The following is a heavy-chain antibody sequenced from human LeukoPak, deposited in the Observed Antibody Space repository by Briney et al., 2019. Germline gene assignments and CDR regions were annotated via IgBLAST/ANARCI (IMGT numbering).Heavy chain of an antibody. CDR1: GITFSSYA. D-gene: IGHD2-15*01. CDR2: ISSSGGTT. CDR3: AKVTSGGSCYPSDY. J-gene: IGHJ4*02. V-gene: IGHV3-23*01. Sequence: GGSLRLSCEASGITFSSYAMSWVRQAPGKGLEWVSGISSSGGTTYHADSVKGRFTISRDNSKNTLYLQMNSLRAEDTAVYYCAKVTSGGSCYPSDYWGQGTLVTVSS.